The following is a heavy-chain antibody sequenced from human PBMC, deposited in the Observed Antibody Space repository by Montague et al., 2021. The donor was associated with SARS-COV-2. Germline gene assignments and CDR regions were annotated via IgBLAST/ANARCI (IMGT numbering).Heavy chain of an antibody. CDR2: IYYSGTA. CDR3: ARLVGGRETRFDP. J-gene: IGHJ5*02. Sequence: SETLSLTCTVSGGSISTYYWSWIRQPPGKGLEWIGYIYYSGTANYNPFLKSRVTISVDTSKNQFSLKVRSVTAADTAVYYCARLVGGRETRFDPWGQGTLVTVSS. D-gene: IGHD3-10*01. CDR1: GGSISTYY. V-gene: IGHV4-59*08.